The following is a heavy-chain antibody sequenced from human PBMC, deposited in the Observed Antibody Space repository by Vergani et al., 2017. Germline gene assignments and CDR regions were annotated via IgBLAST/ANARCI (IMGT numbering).Heavy chain of an antibody. CDR2: ISWNSGSI. J-gene: IGHJ5*02. V-gene: IGHV3-9*01. CDR3: AKDPPLIVVVPAAPDEYNWFDP. Sequence: EVQLVESGGGLVQPGRSLRLSCAASGFTFDDYAMHWVRQAPGKGLEWVSGISWNSGSIGYADSVKGRFTISRDNSKNTLYLQMNSLRAEDTAVYYCAKDPPLIVVVPAAPDEYNWFDPWGQGTLVTVSS. D-gene: IGHD2-2*01. CDR1: GFTFDDYA.